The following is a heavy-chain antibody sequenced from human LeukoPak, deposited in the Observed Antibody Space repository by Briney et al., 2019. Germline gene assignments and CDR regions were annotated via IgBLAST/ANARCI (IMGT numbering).Heavy chain of an antibody. D-gene: IGHD2-2*01. J-gene: IGHJ4*02. V-gene: IGHV3-21*01. CDR3: ARIPDDY. CDR1: GFTFSNAW. Sequence: PGGSLRLSCAASGFTFSNAWMSWVRQAPGKGLEWVSSISSSSSYIYYADSVKGRFTISRDNAKNSLYLQMNSLRAEDTAVYYCARIPDDYWGQGTLVTVSS. CDR2: ISSSSSYI.